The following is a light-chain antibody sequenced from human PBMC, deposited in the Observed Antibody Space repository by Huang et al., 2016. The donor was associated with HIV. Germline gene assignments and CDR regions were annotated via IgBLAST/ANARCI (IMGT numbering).Light chain of an antibody. Sequence: DIQMTQSPSTLSASVGDRVTITCRASQTISSWLAWYQQKPGKAPKLLIYKASILESRVPSRFSDIESVTASTLTISSRQPDDFATNYCQPYNSHSRTFGQGAKVEIK. CDR2: KAS. J-gene: IGKJ1*01. CDR3: QPYNSHSRT. CDR1: QTISSW. V-gene: IGKV1-5*03.